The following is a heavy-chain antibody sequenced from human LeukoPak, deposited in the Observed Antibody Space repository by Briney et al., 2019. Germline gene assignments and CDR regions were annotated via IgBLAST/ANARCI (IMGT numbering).Heavy chain of an antibody. CDR2: ISGSGGAV. CDR1: GFTFSSYE. V-gene: IGHV3-48*03. J-gene: IGHJ4*02. D-gene: IGHD1-1*01. CDR3: ARKLGRYFDY. Sequence: GGSLRLSCAASGFTFSSYEMNWVRQAPGKGLEWISCISGSGGAVYYADSVKGRFTISRDNAKNSLYLQMNSLRAEDTAVYYCARKLGRYFDYWSQGTLVTVSS.